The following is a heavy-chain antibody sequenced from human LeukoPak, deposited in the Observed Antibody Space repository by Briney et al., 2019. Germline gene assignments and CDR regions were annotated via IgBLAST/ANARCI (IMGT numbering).Heavy chain of an antibody. CDR2: IIPIFGTA. D-gene: IGHD3-10*01. Sequence: ASVKVSCKASGYTFTSYDINWVRQATGQGLEWMGGIIPIFGTANYAQKFQGRVTITADKSTSTAYMELSSLRSEDTAVYYCARDLLHAFDIWGQGTMVTVSS. J-gene: IGHJ3*02. CDR3: ARDLLHAFDI. V-gene: IGHV1-69*06. CDR1: GYTFTSYD.